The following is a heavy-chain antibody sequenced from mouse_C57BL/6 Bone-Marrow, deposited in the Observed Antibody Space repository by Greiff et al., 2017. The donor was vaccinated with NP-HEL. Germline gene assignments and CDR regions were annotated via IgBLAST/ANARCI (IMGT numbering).Heavy chain of an antibody. D-gene: IGHD2-4*01. V-gene: IGHV1-59*01. CDR3: APLYYDYDDGLDY. Sequence: QVQLKQPGAELVRPGTSVKLSCKASGYTFTSYWMHWVKQRPGQGLEWIGVIDPSDSYTNYNQKFKGKATLTVDTSSSTAYMQLSSLTSEDSAVYYCAPLYYDYDDGLDYWGQGTTLTVSS. CDR2: IDPSDSYT. J-gene: IGHJ2*01. CDR1: GYTFTSYW.